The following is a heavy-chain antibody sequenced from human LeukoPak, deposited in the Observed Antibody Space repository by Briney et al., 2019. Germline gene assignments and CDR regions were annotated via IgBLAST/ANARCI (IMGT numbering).Heavy chain of an antibody. CDR1: GFTFSSYE. CDR2: ISSGSTYI. V-gene: IGHV3-21*01. CDR3: AKEGSETYYDYFDY. D-gene: IGHD3-16*01. J-gene: IGHJ4*02. Sequence: PGGSLRLSCAASGFTFSSYEMNWVRQAPGKGLEWISSISSGSTYIFYADSVKGRLTISRDNAKDSLYLQMDSLRDDDTAVYYCAKEGSETYYDYFDYWGQGTLVTVSS.